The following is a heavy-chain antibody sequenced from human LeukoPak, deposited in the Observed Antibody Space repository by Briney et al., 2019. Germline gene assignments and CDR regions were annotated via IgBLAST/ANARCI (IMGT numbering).Heavy chain of an antibody. CDR1: GGSISTGGNY. CDR2: IYYSGST. D-gene: IGHD3-22*01. Sequence: PSQTLSLTCTVSGGSISTGGNYWSWFRQHPGKGLERIGYIYYSGSTYYNPSLQSRVTISVDTSKNQFSLKLSSVTAADTAVYYCARGYYDSRAYYYFDYWGQGTLVTVSS. J-gene: IGHJ4*02. V-gene: IGHV4-31*03. CDR3: ARGYYDSRAYYYFDY.